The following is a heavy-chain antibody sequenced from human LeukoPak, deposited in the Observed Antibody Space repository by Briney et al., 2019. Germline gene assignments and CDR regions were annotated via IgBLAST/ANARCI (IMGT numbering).Heavy chain of an antibody. CDR3: ARTRGQYYYDSSGYPFDY. Sequence: SGPALVKPTQPLTLTCTFSGFSLSTTGMCVSWIRQPPGKALEWLALFDWDDDKHYTTSLKTRLTISKDTSKNQVVLTMTNMDPADTATYYCARTRGQYYYDSSGYPFDYWGQGTLVTVSS. D-gene: IGHD3-22*01. J-gene: IGHJ4*02. V-gene: IGHV2-70*01. CDR2: FDWDDDK. CDR1: GFSLSTTGMC.